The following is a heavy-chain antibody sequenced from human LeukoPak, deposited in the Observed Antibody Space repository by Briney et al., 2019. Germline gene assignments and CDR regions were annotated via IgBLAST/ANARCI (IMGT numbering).Heavy chain of an antibody. J-gene: IGHJ4*02. Sequence: SETLSLTCAVSGGSISSGGYSWSWIRQPPGQGLEWIGYIYHSGSTYYNPSLKSRVTISVDRSKNQFSLKLSSVTAADTAVYYCASSADSSGYDYWGQGTLVTVSS. D-gene: IGHD3-22*01. CDR1: GGSISSGGYS. V-gene: IGHV4-30-2*01. CDR2: IYHSGST. CDR3: ASSADSSGYDY.